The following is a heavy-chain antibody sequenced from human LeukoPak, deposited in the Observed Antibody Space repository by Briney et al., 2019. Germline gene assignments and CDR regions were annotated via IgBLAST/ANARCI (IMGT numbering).Heavy chain of an antibody. D-gene: IGHD3-16*01. J-gene: IGHJ4*02. V-gene: IGHV3-23*01. Sequence: GGSLRLSCAASGFTFNNYAMSWVRQAPGKGLEWASAISGSGGNTYYADSVKGRFTISRDNSKNALYLQMNSLRAEDTAVYYCAKEIMETTYFDYWGQGTLVTVSS. CDR1: GFTFNNYA. CDR2: ISGSGGNT. CDR3: AKEIMETTYFDY.